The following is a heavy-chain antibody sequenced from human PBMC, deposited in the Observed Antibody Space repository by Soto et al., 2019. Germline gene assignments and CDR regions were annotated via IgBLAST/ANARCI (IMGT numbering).Heavy chain of an antibody. CDR2: IYYSGST. J-gene: IGHJ6*02. CDR3: AGGGSSSGKVEDYYYGMDV. D-gene: IGHD6-6*01. Sequence: SETLSLTCTVSGGSISSGGYYWSWIRQHPGKGLEWIGYIYYSGSTYYNPSLKSRVTISVDTSKNQFSLKLSSVTAAETAVYYYAGGGSSSGKVEDYYYGMDVWGQGTTVTVSS. V-gene: IGHV4-31*03. CDR1: GGSISSGGYY.